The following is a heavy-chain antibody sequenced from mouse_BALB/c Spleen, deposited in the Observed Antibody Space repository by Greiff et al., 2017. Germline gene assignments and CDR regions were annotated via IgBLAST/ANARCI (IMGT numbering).Heavy chain of an antibody. CDR1: GYSITSDYA. J-gene: IGHJ3*01. CDR2: ISYSGST. Sequence: LQESGPGLVKPSQSLSLTCTVTGYSITSDYAWNWIRQFPGNQLEWMGYISYSGSTSYNPSLKSRISITRDTSKNQFFLQLNSVTTEDTATYYCAREGVWFAYWGQGTLVTVSA. CDR3: AREGVWFAY. V-gene: IGHV3-2*02.